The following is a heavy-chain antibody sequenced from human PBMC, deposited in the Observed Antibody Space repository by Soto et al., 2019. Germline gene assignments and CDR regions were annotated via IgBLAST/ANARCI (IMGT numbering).Heavy chain of an antibody. CDR3: AREQGAPPGGGGTEPLDI. D-gene: IGHD3-16*01. J-gene: IGHJ3*02. CDR1: GYSFTSQY. CDR2: INPNGGST. Sequence: QVQLVQSGAEVKKPGASVKISCEASGYSFTSQYVHWVRQAPGQGLEWMGIINPNGGSTTYAQKFRGKGHMSREPSRGRVHRGAGRRTSGDTAVCFCAREQGAPPGGGGTEPLDIWGQGTMVTVAS. V-gene: IGHV1-46*03.